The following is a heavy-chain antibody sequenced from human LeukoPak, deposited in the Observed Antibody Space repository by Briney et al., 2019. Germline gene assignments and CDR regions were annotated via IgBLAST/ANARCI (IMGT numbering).Heavy chain of an antibody. CDR1: GGSISSYY. CDR3: ARDRVDYDILTGYPYYWYFDL. D-gene: IGHD3-9*01. J-gene: IGHJ2*01. V-gene: IGHV4-59*01. Sequence: PSETLSLTCTVSGGSISSYYWSWIRQPPGKGLEWIGYIYYSGSTNYNPSLKSRVPISLDTSKNQFSLKLSSVTAADTAVYYCARDRVDYDILTGYPYYWYFDLWGRGTLVTVSS. CDR2: IYYSGST.